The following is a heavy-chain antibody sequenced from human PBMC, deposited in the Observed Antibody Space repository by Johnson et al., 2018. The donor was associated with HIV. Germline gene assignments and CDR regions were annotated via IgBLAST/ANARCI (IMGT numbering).Heavy chain of an antibody. D-gene: IGHD5-24*01. J-gene: IGHJ3*02. CDR3: ARDGWGSRGWDDAFDI. Sequence: VQLVESGGGVVQPGRSLRLSCAASGFTFSSNYMSWVRQAPGKGLEWVSVIYSGGSTYYADSVKGRFTLSRDNSKNTLYLQMNSLRAEDTAVYYCARDGWGSRGWDDAFDIWGQGTMVTVSS. CDR2: IYSGGST. V-gene: IGHV3-66*02. CDR1: GFTFSSNY.